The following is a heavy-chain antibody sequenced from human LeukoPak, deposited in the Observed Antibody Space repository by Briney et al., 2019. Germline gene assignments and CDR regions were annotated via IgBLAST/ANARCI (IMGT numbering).Heavy chain of an antibody. D-gene: IGHD1-26*01. CDR3: AREDESGSYYMDV. CDR1: GGSISSGNDY. Sequence: SQTLSLTCTVSGGSISSGNDYWSWIRQPAGKGLEWIGRMYTSGSTKYNPSLKSRVTISIDTSKNQFSLKLSSVTAADTAVYYCAREDESGSYYMDVWGKGTTVTVSS. V-gene: IGHV4-61*02. CDR2: MYTSGST. J-gene: IGHJ6*03.